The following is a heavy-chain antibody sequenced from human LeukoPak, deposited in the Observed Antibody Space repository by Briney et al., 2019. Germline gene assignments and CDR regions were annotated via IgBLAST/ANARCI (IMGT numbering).Heavy chain of an antibody. CDR3: ARIGAIDY. Sequence: GGSLRLSCAASGFAFSSYSMSWVRQAPGKGLEWVSSITSSSTYINYADSVKGRFTISRDNAKNSLYLQLNSLRAEDTAVYYCARIGAIDYWGQGTLVTVSS. CDR2: ITSSSTYI. CDR1: GFAFSSYS. J-gene: IGHJ4*02. D-gene: IGHD3-16*01. V-gene: IGHV3-21*01.